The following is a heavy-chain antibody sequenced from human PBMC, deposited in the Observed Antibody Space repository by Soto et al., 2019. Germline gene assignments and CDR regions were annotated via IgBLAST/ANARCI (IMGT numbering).Heavy chain of an antibody. V-gene: IGHV3-33*01. D-gene: IGHD3-3*01. J-gene: IGHJ4*02. Sequence: QVQLVESGGGVVQPGRSLRLSCAASGFAFSHYGMHWVRQAPGKGLEWVAVIWYDGSDKDYADSVKGRFTISRDNSKNTLFLQMDSLRADDTAVYYCASLKGDFIAWGQGTLVSVSS. CDR1: GFAFSHYG. CDR3: ASLKGDFIA. CDR2: IWYDGSDK.